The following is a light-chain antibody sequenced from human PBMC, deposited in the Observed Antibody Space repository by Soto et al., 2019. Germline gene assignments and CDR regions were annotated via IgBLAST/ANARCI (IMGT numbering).Light chain of an antibody. V-gene: IGKV3-15*01. CDR3: QQYIHWPPIT. J-gene: IGKJ4*01. CDR1: QSVRSN. Sequence: DIVLTQSPATLSVSPGERATLSCRASQSVRSNLAWYQQKAGQGPRLLIFGASTRATDIPSRFSGSGSGTEFTLTISRLQSEDFAVYYCQQYIHWPPITFGGGTNVDIK. CDR2: GAS.